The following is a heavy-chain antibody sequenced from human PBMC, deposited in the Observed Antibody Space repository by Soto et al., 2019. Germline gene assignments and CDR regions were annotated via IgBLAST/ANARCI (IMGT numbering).Heavy chain of an antibody. CDR2: IYSGGST. Sequence: SGGSLRLSCAASGFTVSSNYMSWVRQAPGKGLEWVSVIYSGGSTYYADSVKGRFTISRHNSKNTLYLQMNSLRAEDTAVYYCARVLAGDYYYYYYMDVWGKGTTVTVSS. V-gene: IGHV3-53*04. D-gene: IGHD2-15*01. J-gene: IGHJ6*03. CDR1: GFTVSSNY. CDR3: ARVLAGDYYYYYYMDV.